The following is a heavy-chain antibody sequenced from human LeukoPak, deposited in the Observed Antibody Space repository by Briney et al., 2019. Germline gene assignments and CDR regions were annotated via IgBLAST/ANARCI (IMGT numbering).Heavy chain of an antibody. CDR3: AKSNGYGLVDI. CDR2: IYYSGNT. J-gene: IGHJ3*02. V-gene: IGHV4-59*12. Sequence: PSETLSLTCTVSGGSIGNYYWSWFRQPPGKRLEGIGYIYYSGNTNHNPSLKSRVTMSLDTSKNQFCLKLNSVTAADTAVYYCAKSNGYGLVDIWGQGTMVTVSS. D-gene: IGHD3-10*01. CDR1: GGSIGNYY.